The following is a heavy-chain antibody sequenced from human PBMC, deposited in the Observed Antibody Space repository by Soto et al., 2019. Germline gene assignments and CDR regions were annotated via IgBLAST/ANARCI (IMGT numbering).Heavy chain of an antibody. CDR2: INHSGST. CDR3: ARGECSSNYCFTRWALDI. D-gene: IGHD2-2*01. J-gene: IGHJ3*02. Sequence: SETLSLTCAVYGGSFSGYYWTWIRQTPGKGLEWIGEINHSGSTNYKPSLKSRVSISADTSKKQFSLNLTSVTAADTAVYYCARGECSSNYCFTRWALDIWGQGTVVTVSS. V-gene: IGHV4-34*01. CDR1: GGSFSGYY.